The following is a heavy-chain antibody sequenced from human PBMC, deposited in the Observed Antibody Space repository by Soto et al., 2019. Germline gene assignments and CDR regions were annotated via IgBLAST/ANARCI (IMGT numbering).Heavy chain of an antibody. CDR3: ARDYYRFNSGYGFSMDV. V-gene: IGHV3-30-3*01. CDR1: GFTFSSYA. J-gene: IGHJ6*04. D-gene: IGHD5-12*01. CDR2: ISYDGSNK. Sequence: QVQLVESGGGVVQPGRSLRLSCAASGFTFSSYAMHWVRQAPGKGLEWVAVISYDGSNKYYADSMKGRFTISRDNSKNTLYLQMNSLRAEDTAVYYCARDYYRFNSGYGFSMDVWGKGTTVTVSS.